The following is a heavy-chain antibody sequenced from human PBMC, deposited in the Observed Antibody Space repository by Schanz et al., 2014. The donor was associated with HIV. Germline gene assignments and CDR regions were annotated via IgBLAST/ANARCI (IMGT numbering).Heavy chain of an antibody. CDR2: ISYDGRNK. Sequence: QVQLVESGGGVVQPGRSLRLSCAASGFTFSSYGMHWVRQAPGKGLEWVAVISYDGRNKHFADSVKGRFTISRDNSKNTLYVQINSLRIDDTAVYYCAKDGGSRGRRRGMDVWGQGTTVTVSS. V-gene: IGHV3-30*18. D-gene: IGHD3-16*01. CDR3: AKDGGSRGRRRGMDV. CDR1: GFTFSSYG. J-gene: IGHJ6*02.